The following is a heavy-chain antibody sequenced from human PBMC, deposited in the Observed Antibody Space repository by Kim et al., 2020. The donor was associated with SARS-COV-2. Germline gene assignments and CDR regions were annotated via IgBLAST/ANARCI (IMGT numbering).Heavy chain of an antibody. CDR3: ASGGGYCSGGSCY. Sequence: YTPSLKSRAPISVDTSKNQFSLKLSAVTAADTAVYYCASGGGYCSGGSCYWGQGTLVTVSS. D-gene: IGHD2-15*01. J-gene: IGHJ4*02. V-gene: IGHV4-39*07.